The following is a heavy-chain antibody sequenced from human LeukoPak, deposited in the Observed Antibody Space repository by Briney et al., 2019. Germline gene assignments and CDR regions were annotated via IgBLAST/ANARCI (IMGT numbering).Heavy chain of an antibody. Sequence: GRSLTLSCAASGFTFRNYGMHWVRQAPGKGLEWVAVISDDGTDIHYADSVKGRFTISRDNSKNTLYLQMNSLRVEDTAVYNCAKDLDVAAAAYYIDYWGQGTPVTVSS. CDR1: GFTFRNYG. D-gene: IGHD6-13*01. CDR2: ISDDGTDI. J-gene: IGHJ4*02. CDR3: AKDLDVAAAAYYIDY. V-gene: IGHV3-30*18.